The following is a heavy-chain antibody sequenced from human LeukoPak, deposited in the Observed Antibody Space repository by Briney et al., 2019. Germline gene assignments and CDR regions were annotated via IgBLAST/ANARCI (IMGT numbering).Heavy chain of an antibody. CDR1: GFTFSSYS. Sequence: GGSLRLSCAASGFTFSSYSMNWVRQAPGKGLEWVSSISSSSSYIYYADSVKGRFTISRDNAKNSLYLQMNSLRAEDTAVYYCAGEWLSYNHRWFDPWGQGTLVTVSS. V-gene: IGHV3-21*01. CDR3: AGEWLSYNHRWFDP. D-gene: IGHD1-14*01. CDR2: ISSSSSYI. J-gene: IGHJ5*02.